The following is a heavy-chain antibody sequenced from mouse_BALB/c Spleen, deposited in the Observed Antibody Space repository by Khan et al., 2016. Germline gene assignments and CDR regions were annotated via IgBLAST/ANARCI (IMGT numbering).Heavy chain of an antibody. CDR3: PRMGGHSTG. J-gene: IGHJ2*01. V-gene: IGHV1-26*01. Sequence: VRLQQSGPDLVKPGASVNISCKASGYSFTGYYMHWVKVSHGKSLEWIGRVNPNNGGTSYNQKFKGKAILTVEKSSSIAYMELRSLTTEDSAVCYCPRMGGHSTGWGQGTTLTVSS. CDR1: GYSFTGYY. CDR2: VNPNNGGT.